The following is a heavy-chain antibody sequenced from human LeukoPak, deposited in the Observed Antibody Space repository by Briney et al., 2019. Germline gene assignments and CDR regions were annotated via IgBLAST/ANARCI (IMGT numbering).Heavy chain of an antibody. CDR3: ARGVFYYDSSGRGYYFDY. V-gene: IGHV4-30-4*01. D-gene: IGHD3-22*01. Sequence: SQTLSLTCTVSGGSISSGDYYWSWIRQPPGKGLEWIGYIYYSGSTYYNPSLKSRVTISVDTSKNQFSLKLSSVTAADTAVYYCARGVFYYDSSGRGYYFDYWGQGTLVTVSS. J-gene: IGHJ4*02. CDR1: GGSISSGDYY. CDR2: IYYSGST.